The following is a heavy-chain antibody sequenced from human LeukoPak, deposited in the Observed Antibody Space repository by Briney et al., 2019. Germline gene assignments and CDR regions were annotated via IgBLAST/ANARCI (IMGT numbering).Heavy chain of an antibody. Sequence: SETLSLTCTVSGGSISTSSYYWGWVRQPPGKGLEWIGNIFYSGSTYYSPSLKSRVTISVDKSKNHFSLELSSVTAADTAVYYCARDRGIASTGDTLDYWGPGTLVTVSS. V-gene: IGHV4-39*07. D-gene: IGHD6-13*01. CDR1: GGSISTSSYY. CDR2: IFYSGST. J-gene: IGHJ4*02. CDR3: ARDRGIASTGDTLDY.